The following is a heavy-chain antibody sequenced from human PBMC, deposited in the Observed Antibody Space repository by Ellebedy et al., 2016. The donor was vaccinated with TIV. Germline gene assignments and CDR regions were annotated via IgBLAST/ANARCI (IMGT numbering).Heavy chain of an antibody. V-gene: IGHV3-23*01. CDR3: AKGQGDITLARGVTIWGTSDY. CDR1: GFTFSRYA. Sequence: GESLKISCRTSGFTFSRYAMYWVRQAPGKGLQWVSSVSASGATTDSAHSVKGRFTISRDNSKNTVDLQMNSLGAEDTAVYFCAKGQGDITLARGVTIWGTSDYWGQGTLVTISS. D-gene: IGHD3-10*01. CDR2: VSASGATT. J-gene: IGHJ4*02.